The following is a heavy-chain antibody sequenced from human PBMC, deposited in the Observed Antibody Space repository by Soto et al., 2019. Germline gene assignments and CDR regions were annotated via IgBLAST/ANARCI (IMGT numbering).Heavy chain of an antibody. CDR3: AKGGGCEVHGDYSFDS. V-gene: IGHV4-59*01. Sequence: SETLSLTCTVSGGSISDYYWSWIRQPPGKGLEWIGYIFYSGTTNYNPSLQSRLTISVDTSKNQFSLTLSSVTAADTAVYYCAKGGGCEVHGDYSFDSWGLGTMVTVSS. J-gene: IGHJ4*02. D-gene: IGHD2-21*01. CDR1: GGSISDYY. CDR2: IFYSGTT.